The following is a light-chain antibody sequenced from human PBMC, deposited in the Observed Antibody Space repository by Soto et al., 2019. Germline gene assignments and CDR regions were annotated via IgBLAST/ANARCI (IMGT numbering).Light chain of an antibody. V-gene: IGLV2-14*03. CDR3: NSYTSASTYV. J-gene: IGLJ1*01. CDR2: DVT. CDR1: SSDIGSYNY. Sequence: QSVLTQPASVSGSPGQSITISCTGTSSDIGSYNYVSWYQHPPGKVPKFIIYDVTKRPTGVSDRFSGSKSANTPSLTTSGLQAEDEADYYCNSYTSASTYVFGTGTKVTV.